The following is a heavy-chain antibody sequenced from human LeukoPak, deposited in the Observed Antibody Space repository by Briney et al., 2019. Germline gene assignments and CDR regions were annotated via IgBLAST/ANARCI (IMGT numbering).Heavy chain of an antibody. V-gene: IGHV1-69*02. CDR3: ADLGYCSGGSCYPFDY. D-gene: IGHD2-15*01. J-gene: IGHJ4*02. Sequence: SVKVSCKASGYSFTTYSIHWVRQAPGQGLEWMGRIIPILGITIHAQKFQGRVTITADKSTRTAYMELSSLRSEDTAVYYCADLGYCSGGSCYPFDYWGQGTQVTVSS. CDR1: GYSFTTYS. CDR2: IIPILGIT.